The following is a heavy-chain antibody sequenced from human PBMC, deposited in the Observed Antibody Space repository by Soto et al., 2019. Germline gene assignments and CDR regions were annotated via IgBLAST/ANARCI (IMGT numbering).Heavy chain of an antibody. CDR1: GLTLRSYA. CDR3: AKGGPFTGGFDP. CDR2: ISGRSGVP. Sequence: EGQLLQSGGDLVQPGGSLRLSCAGSGLTLRSYAMTWIRQTPEKGLEWVSTISGRSGVPSYADSVNGRFTVSRDNSKKTLYLQMNSLRPDDTAIYYCAKGGPFTGGFDPWGKGTLVTVAS. D-gene: IGHD3-16*01. J-gene: IGHJ5*02. V-gene: IGHV3-23*01.